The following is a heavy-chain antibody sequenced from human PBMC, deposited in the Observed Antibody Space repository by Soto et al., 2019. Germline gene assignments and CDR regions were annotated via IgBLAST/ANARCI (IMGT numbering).Heavy chain of an antibody. CDR2: INGDGSIT. J-gene: IGHJ4*02. D-gene: IGHD3-16*02. CDR3: VRGGNYVWGSYQY. V-gene: IGHV3-74*01. CDR1: GFTFRNYW. Sequence: EVQLVVSGGGLGQPGRSLRLSCAASGFTFRNYWMYWVRQAPGKGLVWVSHINGDGSITAYADSVRGRFTISRDDAKITLFLQMNSLRPEDTAVYYCVRGGNYVWGSYQYWGQGTLVTVSS.